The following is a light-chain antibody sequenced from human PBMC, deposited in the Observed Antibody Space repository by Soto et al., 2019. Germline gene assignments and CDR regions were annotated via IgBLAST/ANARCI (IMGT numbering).Light chain of an antibody. CDR2: EVS. CDR3: SSFTSRSTWV. CDR1: SSDVGGYKF. V-gene: IGLV2-14*01. Sequence: QSALTQPASVSGSPGQSITISCTGTSSDVGGYKFVSWYQQHPGKAPKLIIYEVSNRPSGVSDRFSGSKSGNTASLTISGLQGEDEADYYCSSFTSRSTWVFGGGTKLTVL. J-gene: IGLJ3*02.